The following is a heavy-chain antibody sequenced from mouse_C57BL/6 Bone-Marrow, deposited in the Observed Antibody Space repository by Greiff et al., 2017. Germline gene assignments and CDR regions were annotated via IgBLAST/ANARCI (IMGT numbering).Heavy chain of an antibody. Sequence: EVKLVESGGGLVKPGGSLKLSCAASGFTFSSYAMSWVRQTPEKRLEWVATISDGGSYTYYPDNVKGRFTISRDNAKNNLYLQMGHLKSEDTAMYYCAGGSLTGGYFDYGGRGTTLTVSS. CDR3: AGGSLTGGYFDY. CDR2: ISDGGSYT. J-gene: IGHJ2*01. D-gene: IGHD4-1*01. CDR1: GFTFSSYA. V-gene: IGHV5-4*03.